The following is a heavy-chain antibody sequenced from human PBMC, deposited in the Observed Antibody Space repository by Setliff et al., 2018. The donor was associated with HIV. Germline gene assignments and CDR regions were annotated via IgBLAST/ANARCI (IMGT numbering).Heavy chain of an antibody. CDR2: IYPNTGGT. Sequence: EASVKVSCKASGYTFTDYYIHWVRQAPGQGLEWIGWIYPNTGGTNYAQKFQGRVTMTRDTSISTAYMELSRLRSDDTALYYCARSTTADWGQGTMVTVSS. CDR3: ARSTTAD. J-gene: IGHJ4*02. V-gene: IGHV1-2*02. CDR1: GYTFTDYY. D-gene: IGHD4-17*01.